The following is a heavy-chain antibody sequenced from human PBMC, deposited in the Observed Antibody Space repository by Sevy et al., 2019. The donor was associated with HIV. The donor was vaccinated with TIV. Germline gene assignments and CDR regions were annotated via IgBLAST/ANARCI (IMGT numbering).Heavy chain of an antibody. CDR3: ARDPRIYGDYLLAYFDY. CDR1: GLTPSTYG. Sequence: GGSVRLSCAASGLTPSTYGIHWVRQAPGKGLEWVAVIGYDGNNKFYADSVKGRFTISRDDSKNTGFLQMDSLRAEDTAVYYCARDPRIYGDYLLAYFDYWGQGTLVTVSS. V-gene: IGHV3-33*01. J-gene: IGHJ4*02. D-gene: IGHD4-17*01. CDR2: IGYDGNNK.